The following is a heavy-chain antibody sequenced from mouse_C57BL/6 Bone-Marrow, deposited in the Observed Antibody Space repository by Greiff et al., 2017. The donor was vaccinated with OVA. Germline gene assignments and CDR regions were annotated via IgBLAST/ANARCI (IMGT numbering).Heavy chain of an antibody. CDR2: IYPRSGNT. CDR1: GYTFTSYG. Sequence: QVHVKQSGAELARPGASVKLSCKASGYTFTSYGISWVKQRTGQGLEWIGEIYPRSGNTYYNEKFKGKATLTADKSSSTAYMELRSLTSEDSAVYFCARYKGVLRYGGYFDVWGTGTTVTVSS. D-gene: IGHD1-1*01. J-gene: IGHJ1*03. V-gene: IGHV1-81*01. CDR3: ARYKGVLRYGGYFDV.